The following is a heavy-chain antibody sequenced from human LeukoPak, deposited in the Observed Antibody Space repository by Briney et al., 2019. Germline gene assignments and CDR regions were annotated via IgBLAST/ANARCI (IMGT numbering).Heavy chain of an antibody. CDR1: GGSFSGYY. Sequence: SETLSLTCAVYGGSFSGYYWSWIRQPPGKGLEWIGEINHSGSTNYNPSLKSRVTISVDTSKNQFSLKLSSVTAADTAVYYCARGGYCSGGSCRNFYYWGQETLVTVSS. J-gene: IGHJ4*02. D-gene: IGHD2-15*01. CDR3: ARGGYCSGGSCRNFYY. V-gene: IGHV4-34*01. CDR2: INHSGST.